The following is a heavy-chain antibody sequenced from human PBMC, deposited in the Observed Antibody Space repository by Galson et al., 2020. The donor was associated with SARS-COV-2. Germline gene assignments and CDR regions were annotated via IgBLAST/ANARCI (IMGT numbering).Heavy chain of an antibody. J-gene: IGHJ3*02. CDR1: GDSISGNYY. Sequence: SETLSLTCTVSGDSISGNYYWGWIRQPPGKGLEWTGSIYQSGSTYYNPSLKSRVTISKDTSKKQFSLKLSSVTAADTAVYYCALRSGIYYTDAFDIWGRGTMVTISS. D-gene: IGHD1-26*01. CDR3: ALRSGIYYTDAFDI. CDR2: IYQSGST. V-gene: IGHV4-38-2*02.